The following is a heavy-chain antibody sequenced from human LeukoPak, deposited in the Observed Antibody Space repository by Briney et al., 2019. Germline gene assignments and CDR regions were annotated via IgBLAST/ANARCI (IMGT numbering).Heavy chain of an antibody. Sequence: ASVKVSCKASGYTFISFYIHWVRHAPGQGPGWMGIINPSGGSTNYAQKFQGRVTMPRDTSTSTVYVQLSSLRVDDTAVYYCARGGDLEYYDILSGSPFDYWGQGTLVTVSS. D-gene: IGHD3-9*01. V-gene: IGHV1-46*01. J-gene: IGHJ4*02. CDR3: ARGGDLEYYDILSGSPFDY. CDR1: GYTFISFY. CDR2: INPSGGST.